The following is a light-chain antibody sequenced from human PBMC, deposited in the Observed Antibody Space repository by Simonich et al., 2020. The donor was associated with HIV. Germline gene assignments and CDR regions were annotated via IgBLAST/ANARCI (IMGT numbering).Light chain of an antibody. J-gene: IGKJ2*01. CDR2: WAS. CDR3: QQYYITPYT. CDR1: QSVLYSSNNKNY. Sequence: DIVMTQSPDSLAVSLGERATINCKSSQSVLYSSNNKNYLAWYQQKPGQPPKLRIYWASTRESGVPDRFSGSGSGTDFTLTISSLQAEDVAVYYCQQYYITPYTFGQGTKLEI. V-gene: IGKV4-1*01.